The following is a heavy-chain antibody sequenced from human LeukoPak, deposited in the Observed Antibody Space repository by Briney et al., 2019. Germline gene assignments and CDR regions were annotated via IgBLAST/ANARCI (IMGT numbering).Heavy chain of an antibody. CDR3: ARSGDDGYSSSSDY. J-gene: IGHJ4*02. CDR1: GGSISSHY. Sequence: PSETLSLTCTVSGGSISSHYWSWIRQPPGKGLEWIGYIYYSGSTNYNPSLKSRVTISVDTSKNQFSLKLSSVTAADTAVYYCARSGDDGYSSSSDYWGQGTLVTVSS. CDR2: IYYSGST. D-gene: IGHD6-13*01. V-gene: IGHV4-59*11.